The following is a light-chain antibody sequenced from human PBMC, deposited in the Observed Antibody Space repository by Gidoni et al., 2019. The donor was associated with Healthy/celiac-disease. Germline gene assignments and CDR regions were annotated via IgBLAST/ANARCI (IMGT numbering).Light chain of an antibody. Sequence: QSVLTQPPSVPGAPGQSVTISCTGSSSNIGTGHDVHWYQQLPVTPPELLIYGNSNRPSGVPDRFSGSKSGTSASLAITGLRAEDEADYYCQSYDSSLSGSVVFGGGTKLTVL. CDR3: QSYDSSLSGSVV. CDR1: SSNIGTGHD. CDR2: GNS. J-gene: IGLJ2*01. V-gene: IGLV1-40*01.